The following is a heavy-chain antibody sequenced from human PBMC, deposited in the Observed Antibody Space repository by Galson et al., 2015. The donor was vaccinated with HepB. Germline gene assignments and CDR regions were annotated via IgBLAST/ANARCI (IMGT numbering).Heavy chain of an antibody. CDR2: ISAYNGNT. D-gene: IGHD3-9*01. CDR1: GYTFTSYG. CDR3: ARGPKYYDILTGYYDFDY. V-gene: IGHV1-18*04. Sequence: SVKVSCKASGYTFTSYGISWVRQAPGQGLEWMGWISAYNGNTNYAQKLQGRVTMTTDTSTSTAYMELRSLRSDDTAVYYCARGPKYYDILTGYYDFDYWGQGTLVTVSS. J-gene: IGHJ4*02.